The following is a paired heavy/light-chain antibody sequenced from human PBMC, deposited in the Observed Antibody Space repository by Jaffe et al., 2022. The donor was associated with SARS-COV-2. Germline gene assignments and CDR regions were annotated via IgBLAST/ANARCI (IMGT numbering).Heavy chain of an antibody. Sequence: EVQLVESGGDLVQPGGSLRLSCEGSGFTFSRYWMTWVRQAPGKGLEWLANIKEDGSEIYHADSVEGRFAISRDNTKNSLFLQMNTLRVEDTAVYYCARLRFTDYYGSGGLDGYFDSWGQGTLVTVSS. CDR2: IKEDGSEI. D-gene: IGHD3-10*01. V-gene: IGHV3-7*01. CDR1: GFTFSRYW. CDR3: ARLRFTDYYGSGGLDGYFDS. J-gene: IGHJ4*02.
Light chain of an antibody. CDR1: DLRYKF. J-gene: IGLJ3*02. V-gene: IGLV3-1*01. CDR2: QDD. Sequence: SSDVTQPPSVSVSPGQTATITCSGDDLRYKFVSWYRLRPGQSPVLVIFQDDKRPSGIPERFSGSTSGNSATLTITGTQALDEGDYYCQAWDTVTVLFGGGTKVTVL. CDR3: QAWDTVTVL.